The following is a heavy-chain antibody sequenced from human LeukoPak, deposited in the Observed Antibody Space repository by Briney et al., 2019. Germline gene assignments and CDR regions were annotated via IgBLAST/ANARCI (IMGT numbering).Heavy chain of an antibody. Sequence: SETLSLTCTVSGGSISSGSYYWSWIRQPAGKGLEWIGRIYTSGSTNYNPSLKSRVTISVDTSKNPFSLKLSSVTAADTAVYYCARDPGLVVPAAVDWYFDLWGRGTLVTVSS. J-gene: IGHJ2*01. CDR2: IYTSGST. V-gene: IGHV4-61*02. CDR3: ARDPGLVVPAAVDWYFDL. D-gene: IGHD2-2*01. CDR1: GGSISSGSYY.